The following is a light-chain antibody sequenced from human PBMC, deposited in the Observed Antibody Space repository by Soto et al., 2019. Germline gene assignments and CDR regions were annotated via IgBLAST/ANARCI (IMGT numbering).Light chain of an antibody. J-gene: IGKJ2*01. CDR2: GVS. CDR1: QSVSSNF. Sequence: EIVLTQSPGTLSLSPGERVTLSCRASQSVSSNFFAWYQQKPGQAPRLIIYGVSTRATGIPDRFNGSGSGTDFNLTINRLEPEDFAIYYCQQYGSSPRTFGQGTKPEIK. CDR3: QQYGSSPRT. V-gene: IGKV3-20*01.